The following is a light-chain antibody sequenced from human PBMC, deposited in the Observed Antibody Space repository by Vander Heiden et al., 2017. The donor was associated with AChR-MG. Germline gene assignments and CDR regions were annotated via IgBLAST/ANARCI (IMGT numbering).Light chain of an antibody. Sequence: DIQITQSPSTLSASVGDRVTITCRASQSISSWLAWYQQKPGKAPKLLIYKASNLESGVPSRFSGSGSGTQFTLAISSLQPDDFATYYCQQYHGYSITFGQGTRLEI. CDR2: KAS. CDR3: QQYHGYSIT. J-gene: IGKJ5*01. CDR1: QSISSW. V-gene: IGKV1-5*03.